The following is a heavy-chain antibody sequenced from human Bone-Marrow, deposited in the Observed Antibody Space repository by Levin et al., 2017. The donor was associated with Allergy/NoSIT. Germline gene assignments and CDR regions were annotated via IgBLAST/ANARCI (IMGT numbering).Heavy chain of an antibody. CDR3: ARAGGGGYSGDGWVKYFDY. Sequence: SETLSLTCTVSGGSISTGGYYWSWIRQRPGKGLEWIGYIYYSGSTYYNSSLKSRLIISVDTSKNQFSLRLTSLTAADTAVYYCARAGGGGYSGDGWVKYFDYWGQGTPVTVSS. D-gene: IGHD5-12*01. V-gene: IGHV4-31*03. CDR2: IYYSGST. CDR1: GGSISTGGYY. J-gene: IGHJ4*02.